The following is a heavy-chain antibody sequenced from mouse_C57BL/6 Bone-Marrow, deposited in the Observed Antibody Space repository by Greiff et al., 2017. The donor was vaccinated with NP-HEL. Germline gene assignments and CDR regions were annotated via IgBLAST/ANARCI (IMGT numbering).Heavy chain of an antibody. CDR2: INPYNGGT. Sequence: VQLKESGPVLVKPGASVKMSCKASGYTFTDYYMNWVKQSHGKSLEWIGVINPYNGGTSYNQKFKGKATLTVDKSSSTAYMELNSLTSEDSAVYYCARRGDYDRYFDVWGTGTTVTVSS. CDR1: GYTFTDYY. D-gene: IGHD2-4*01. V-gene: IGHV1-19*01. J-gene: IGHJ1*03. CDR3: ARRGDYDRYFDV.